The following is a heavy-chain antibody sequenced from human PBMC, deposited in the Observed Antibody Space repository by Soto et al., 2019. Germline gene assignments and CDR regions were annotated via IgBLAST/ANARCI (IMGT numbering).Heavy chain of an antibody. CDR1: GFSLSTSGVG. Sequence: SGPTLVNPTQTLTLTCTFSGFSLSTSGVGVGWIRQPPGKALEWLALIYWNDDKRYSPSLKSRLTITKDTSKNQVVLTMTNMDPVDTATYYCAHGPIMITFGGVIAPFDYWGQGTLVTVSS. V-gene: IGHV2-5*01. CDR3: AHGPIMITFGGVIAPFDY. D-gene: IGHD3-16*02. CDR2: IYWNDDK. J-gene: IGHJ4*02.